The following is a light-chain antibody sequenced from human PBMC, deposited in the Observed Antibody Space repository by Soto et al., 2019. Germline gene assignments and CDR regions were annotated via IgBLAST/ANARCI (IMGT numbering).Light chain of an antibody. CDR1: SSDVGGYNY. CDR3: SSYTSSNTLYV. CDR2: DVR. Sequence: QSALTQPASVSGSPGQSITISCTGTSSDVGGYNYVSWYQQHPGKAPKHMIYDVRNRPSGVSNRFSGSKSGNTASLTISGLQAEDEADYYCSSYTSSNTLYVFGTGTKVTVL. V-gene: IGLV2-14*01. J-gene: IGLJ1*01.